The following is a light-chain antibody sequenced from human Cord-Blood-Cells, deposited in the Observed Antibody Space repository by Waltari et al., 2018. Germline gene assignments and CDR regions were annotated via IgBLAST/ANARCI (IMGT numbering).Light chain of an antibody. V-gene: IGKV3-11*01. J-gene: IGKJ2*01. CDR1: QSVSSY. CDR2: DAS. Sequence: EIVLTQSPATLSLSPGESATLSCRASQSVSSYLAWYQQKPGPAPRLLIYDASNRATGIPARFSGSGSGTDFTLTISSLEPEDFAVYYCQQRSNWPPYTFGQGTKLEIK. CDR3: QQRSNWPPYT.